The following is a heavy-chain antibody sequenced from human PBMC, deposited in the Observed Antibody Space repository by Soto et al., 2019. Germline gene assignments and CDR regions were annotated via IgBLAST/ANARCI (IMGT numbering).Heavy chain of an antibody. D-gene: IGHD3-3*02. V-gene: IGHV1-69*01. J-gene: IGHJ6*02. Sequence: QVHLVQSGAEVKSHGSSVKVSCKTSGGTFSNDAISWVRQAPGQGLEWMGGIIPIYGTTNYGQKFQYRLKLTANEPTGSAYTALGSRISADTGVHYLATDGMGSIVGGMDVLGPATTATFS. CDR1: GGTFSNDA. CDR2: IIPIYGTT. CDR3: ATDGMGSIVGGMDV.